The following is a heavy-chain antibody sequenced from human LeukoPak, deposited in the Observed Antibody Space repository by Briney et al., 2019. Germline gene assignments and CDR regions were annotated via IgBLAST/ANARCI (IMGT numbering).Heavy chain of an antibody. CDR1: GGSISSSSYY. CDR2: NYYSGRT. Sequence: SETLSLTCTVSGGSISSSSYYWGWLRQPPGKGLEWIVSNYYSGRTYYNPALKSRVTISVYTSKNLFFLKLSSVTAADTAVYYCARQDYDYVWGSYRPYFDYWGQGTLVTVSS. V-gene: IGHV4-39*01. D-gene: IGHD3-16*02. CDR3: ARQDYDYVWGSYRPYFDY. J-gene: IGHJ4*02.